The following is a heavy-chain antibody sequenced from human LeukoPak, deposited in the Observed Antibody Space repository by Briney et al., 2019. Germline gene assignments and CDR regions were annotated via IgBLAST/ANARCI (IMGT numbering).Heavy chain of an antibody. CDR3: ARPDPGGGSGSYQVTFDY. Sequence: ASVKVSCKASGYTFTGYYMHWVRQTPGQGLEWMGWINPNSSGTNYAQKFQGRVTMTRDTCISTAYMELSRLRSDDTAVYYCARPDPGGGSGSYQVTFDYWGQGSLVTVSS. CDR1: GYTFTGYY. V-gene: IGHV1-2*02. CDR2: INPNSSGT. D-gene: IGHD1-26*01. J-gene: IGHJ4*02.